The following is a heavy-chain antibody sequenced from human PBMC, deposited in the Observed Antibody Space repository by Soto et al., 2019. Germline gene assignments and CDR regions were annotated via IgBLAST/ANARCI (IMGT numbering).Heavy chain of an antibody. D-gene: IGHD3-3*01. V-gene: IGHV3-30*18. CDR3: AKDPKVGIFGVVITNWFDP. Sequence: GGSLRLSCSASGFTFSGYGMHWVRQAPGKGLEWWAVISYDGSNKYYADSVKGRFTISRDNSKKTLYLQMNSMRAEDTAVYYCAKDPKVGIFGVVITNWFDPWGQGTLVTVSS. CDR1: GFTFSGYG. J-gene: IGHJ5*02. CDR2: ISYDGSNK.